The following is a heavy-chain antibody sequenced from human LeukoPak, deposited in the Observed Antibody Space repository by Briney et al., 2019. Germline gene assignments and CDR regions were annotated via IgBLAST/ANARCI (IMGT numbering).Heavy chain of an antibody. Sequence: GRTLRLSCAASEFTFRSSAMHWVRQAPGKGREWVAVTSYDGRNKYYADSAKGRFTISRDNSKNTLYLQMNSLRPEDTAVYYCARDGYGLDTPMVSTNFDYWGQGTLVTVSS. J-gene: IGHJ4*02. D-gene: IGHD5-18*01. CDR3: ARDGYGLDTPMVSTNFDY. V-gene: IGHV3-30*04. CDR2: TSYDGRNK. CDR1: EFTFRSSA.